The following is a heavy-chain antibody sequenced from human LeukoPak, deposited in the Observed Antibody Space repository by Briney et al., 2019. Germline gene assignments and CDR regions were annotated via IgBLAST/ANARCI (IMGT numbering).Heavy chain of an antibody. CDR2: IYYSGST. CDR1: GGSISDYY. CDR3: ARGGYYGSGNDFRFDP. J-gene: IGHJ5*02. Sequence: SETLSLTCIISGGSISDYYWGWIRQPPGKGLEWIGYIYYSGSTNYKPYLKSRVTISVDTSKNQFSLKLSSVTAADTAVYYCARGGYYGSGNDFRFDPWGQGTLVTVSS. V-gene: IGHV4-59*01. D-gene: IGHD3-10*01.